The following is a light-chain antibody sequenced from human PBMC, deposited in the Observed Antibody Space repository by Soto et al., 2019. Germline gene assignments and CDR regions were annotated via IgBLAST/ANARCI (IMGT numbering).Light chain of an antibody. CDR2: DAS. Sequence: EVVLTQSPVTLSLSPGERATLSCRASQSVSSYLAWYQQKPGQAPRLLIYDASNRASGIPARFSGSGSGTDFTLTISRLEPEDFAVYYCQQYGSSPAWTFGQGTRLEIK. CDR1: QSVSSY. CDR3: QQYGSSPAWT. V-gene: IGKV3-20*01. J-gene: IGKJ5*01.